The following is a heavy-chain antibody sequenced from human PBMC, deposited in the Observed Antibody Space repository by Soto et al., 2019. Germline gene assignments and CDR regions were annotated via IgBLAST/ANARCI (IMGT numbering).Heavy chain of an antibody. V-gene: IGHV3-21*01. CDR2: ISSSSGDI. Sequence: GGSLRLSCVASGFNFNMYTMNWVRQAPGKGLEWVSSISSSSGDIFYADSVKGRFTISRDNAKNSLNLQMNSLRAEDTATYYCARVHYYDSSGFYLWGQGTLVTVSS. D-gene: IGHD3-22*01. J-gene: IGHJ4*02. CDR3: ARVHYYDSSGFYL. CDR1: GFNFNMYT.